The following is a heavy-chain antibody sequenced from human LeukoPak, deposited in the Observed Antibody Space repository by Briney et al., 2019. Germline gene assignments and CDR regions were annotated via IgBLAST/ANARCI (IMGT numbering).Heavy chain of an antibody. CDR2: ISDDSNYI. CDR1: GFTFSTYS. V-gene: IGHV3-21*01. Sequence: GGSLRLSCAASGFTFSTYSGNWIRQAPGKGLEWVSSISDDSNYIFYADSVKGRFTISRDSAKNSLYLQMNSLTAEDTAVYYCARDGATFSGYDWYYYMDVWGKGTTVTVSS. D-gene: IGHD5-12*01. CDR3: ARDGATFSGYDWYYYMDV. J-gene: IGHJ6*03.